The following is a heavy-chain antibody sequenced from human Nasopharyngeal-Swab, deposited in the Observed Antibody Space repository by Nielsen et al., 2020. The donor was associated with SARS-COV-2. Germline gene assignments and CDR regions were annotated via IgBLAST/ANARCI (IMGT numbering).Heavy chain of an antibody. CDR2: IYYSGST. J-gene: IGHJ4*02. Sequence: WICQFPGKGLEWIGYIYYSGSTYYNPSLKSRVTISVDTSKNQFSLKLSSVTAADTAVYYCARVGGGSYYFDYWGQGTLVTVSS. V-gene: IGHV4-31*02. CDR3: ARVGGGSYYFDY. D-gene: IGHD1-26*01.